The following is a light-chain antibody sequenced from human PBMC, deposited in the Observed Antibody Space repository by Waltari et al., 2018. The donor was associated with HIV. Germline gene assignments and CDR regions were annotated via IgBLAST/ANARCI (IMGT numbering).Light chain of an antibody. CDR2: AAS. J-gene: IGKJ4*01. Sequence: IQLTQSPSFLSASVGDRVTITCRASQGISSYLACYQQKPGKAPKLLIYAASTLQSGVPSRFSGSGSGTEFTLTISSLQPEDFATYYCQQLNSYPFTFGGGTKVEIK. CDR1: QGISSY. V-gene: IGKV1-9*01. CDR3: QQLNSYPFT.